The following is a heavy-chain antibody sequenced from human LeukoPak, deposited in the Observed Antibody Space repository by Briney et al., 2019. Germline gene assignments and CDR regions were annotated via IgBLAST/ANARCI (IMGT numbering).Heavy chain of an antibody. V-gene: IGHV1-69*13. J-gene: IGHJ5*02. D-gene: IGHD6-25*01. CDR2: IIPIFGTA. CDR3: ARDLSRRLDP. CDR1: GGTFSSYA. Sequence: SVKVSCKASGGTFSSYAVSWVRQAPGQGLEWMGGIIPIFGTANYAQKFQGRVTITADESTSTAYMELSSLRSEDTAVYYCARDLSRRLDPWGQGTLVTVSS.